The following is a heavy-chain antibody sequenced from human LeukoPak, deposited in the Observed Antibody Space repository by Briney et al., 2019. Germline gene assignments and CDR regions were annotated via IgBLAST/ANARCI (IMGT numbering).Heavy chain of an antibody. CDR3: ATASGPLVRGVSLDYYYMDV. D-gene: IGHD3-10*01. CDR1: GYTFTTYG. Sequence: GASVKVSCKASGYTFTTYGISWVRQAPGQGLEWMGWISTYNGNTNYAQKLQGRVTVTTDTSTSTAYMELRSLRSDDTAVYYCATASGPLVRGVSLDYYYMDVWGKGTTVTVSS. J-gene: IGHJ6*03. V-gene: IGHV1-18*01. CDR2: ISTYNGNT.